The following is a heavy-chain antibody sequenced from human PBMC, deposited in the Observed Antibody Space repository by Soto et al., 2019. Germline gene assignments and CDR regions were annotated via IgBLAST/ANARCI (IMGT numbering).Heavy chain of an antibody. D-gene: IGHD1-26*01. CDR1: GESVSTNSAT. J-gene: IGHJ5*01. CDR3: ARLLGDSWLDS. V-gene: IGHV6-1*01. CDR2: TYYRSKWYH. Sequence: QVQLQQSGPGLVKPSQTLSLTCAISGESVSTNSATWDWIRQSPSRGLEWLGRTYYRSKWYHDYAVSAKGLXTXNPXTSNNPLSLQLNSVTPDDTAVYYCARLLGDSWLDSWGQGTLVTVSS.